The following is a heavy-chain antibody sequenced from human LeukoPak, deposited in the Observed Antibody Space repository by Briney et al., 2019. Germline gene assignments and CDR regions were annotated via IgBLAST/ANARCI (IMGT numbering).Heavy chain of an antibody. Sequence: SETLSLTCAVYGGSFSGYYWSWIRQPAGKGLEWIGRIYTSGSTNYNPSLKSRVTMSVDTSKNQFSLKLSSVTAADTAVYYCARVTSPWSPRDAFDIWGQGTVVTVSS. V-gene: IGHV4-59*10. CDR2: IYTSGST. J-gene: IGHJ3*02. D-gene: IGHD1-26*01. CDR1: GGSFSGYY. CDR3: ARVTSPWSPRDAFDI.